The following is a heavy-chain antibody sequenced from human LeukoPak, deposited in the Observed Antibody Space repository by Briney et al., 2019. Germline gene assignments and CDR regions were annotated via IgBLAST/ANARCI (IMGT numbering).Heavy chain of an antibody. V-gene: IGHV4-59*01. J-gene: IGHJ6*02. CDR2: IYYSGST. Sequence: SETLSLTCTVSGGSISSYYWSWIRQPPGKGLEWIGYIYYSGSTNYNPSLKSRVTISVDPSKNQFSLKLSSVTAADTAVYYCARVMHYYDSSGYYYGRDYYYGMDVWGQGTTVTVSS. CDR3: ARVMHYYDSSGYYYGRDYYYGMDV. D-gene: IGHD3-22*01. CDR1: GGSISSYY.